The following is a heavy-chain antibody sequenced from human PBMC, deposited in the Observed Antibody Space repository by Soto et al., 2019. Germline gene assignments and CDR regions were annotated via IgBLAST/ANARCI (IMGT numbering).Heavy chain of an antibody. CDR1: GGSFSGYY. D-gene: IGHD3-3*01. CDR2: INHSGST. V-gene: IGHV4-34*01. J-gene: IGHJ5*02. CDR3: ARVGTTKPPSYDFRSGYCYGWFDP. Sequence: SETLSLTCAVYGGSFSGYYWSWIRQPPGKGLEWIGEINHSGSTNYNPSLKSRVTISVDTSKNQFSLKLSSVTAADTAVYYCARVGTTKPPSYDFRSGYCYGWFDPWGQGTLVTVSS.